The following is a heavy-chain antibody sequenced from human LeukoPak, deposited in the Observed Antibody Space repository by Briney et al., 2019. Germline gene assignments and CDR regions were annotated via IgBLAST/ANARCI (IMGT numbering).Heavy chain of an antibody. V-gene: IGHV1-2*02. D-gene: IGHD5/OR15-5a*01. Sequence: ASVKVSCKASGYTFTGYYFHWVRQAPGQGLEWMGWINPNSGGTNYAQKFQARVAMTRDTSISTVYMELSRLTSDDTAVYYCARDRESTTADNRWEIDYWGQGTLVTVSS. CDR2: INPNSGGT. CDR3: ARDRESTTADNRWEIDY. CDR1: GYTFTGYY. J-gene: IGHJ4*02.